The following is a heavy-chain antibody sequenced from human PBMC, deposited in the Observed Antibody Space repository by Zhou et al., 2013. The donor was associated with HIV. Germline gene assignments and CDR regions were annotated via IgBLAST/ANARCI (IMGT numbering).Heavy chain of an antibody. CDR2: INPNSGDT. V-gene: IGHV1-8*03. Sequence: VQLVQSGAEVKKPGASVKVSCQASGYTFTGYYMHWVRQAPGQGLEWMGWINPNSGDTKYTQNFQGRVTITRNTSISTAYMELSSLRSEDTAVYYCASFGATGFDYWGQGTLVTVSS. D-gene: IGHD1-26*01. CDR1: GYTFTGYY. CDR3: ASFGATGFDY. J-gene: IGHJ4*02.